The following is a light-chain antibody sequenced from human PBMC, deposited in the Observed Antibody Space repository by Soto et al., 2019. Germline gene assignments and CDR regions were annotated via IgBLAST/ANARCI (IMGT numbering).Light chain of an antibody. CDR1: QSISGW. V-gene: IGKV1-5*03. J-gene: IGKJ1*01. Sequence: DIHMSLSPNTLSAFVGDRVTITCRASQSISGWLAWYQQKPGKAPHLLIYKASSLESGVPSRFSGSGSGTEFTLTIISLQPDDFATYYCQQYNIYSPTFGQGAKVDIK. CDR3: QQYNIYSPT. CDR2: KAS.